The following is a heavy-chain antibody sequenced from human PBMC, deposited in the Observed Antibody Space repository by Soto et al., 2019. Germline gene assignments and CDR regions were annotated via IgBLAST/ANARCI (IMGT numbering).Heavy chain of an antibody. V-gene: IGHV1-46*01. CDR2: INPNGGST. CDR1: GYTFTHYY. J-gene: IGHJ4*02. D-gene: IGHD5-18*01. CDR3: ATSVNSAMAFDY. Sequence: QVQLVQSGAEVKKPGASVKVSCKASGYTFTHYYILWVQQAPGQGLEWMGIINPNGGSTTYAQKYRAGSTMTLDTSTSTVYMELSSLRSEDSAVYYCATSVNSAMAFDYWGQGTRVTFSS.